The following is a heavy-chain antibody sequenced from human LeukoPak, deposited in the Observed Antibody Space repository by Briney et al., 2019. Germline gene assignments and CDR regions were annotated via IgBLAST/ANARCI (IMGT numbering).Heavy chain of an antibody. CDR1: GFTVSSNY. V-gene: IGHV3-53*01. CDR3: ARLYCSGGSCYSYYYYYMDV. J-gene: IGHJ6*03. D-gene: IGHD2-15*01. CDR2: IYSGGST. Sequence: GGSLRLSCAASGFTVSSNYMSWVRQAPGKGLEWVSVIYSGGSTFYADSVKGRFTISRDKSKNTLYLQVNSLRAEDTAVYYCARLYCSGGSCYSYYYYYMDVWGKGTTVTVS.